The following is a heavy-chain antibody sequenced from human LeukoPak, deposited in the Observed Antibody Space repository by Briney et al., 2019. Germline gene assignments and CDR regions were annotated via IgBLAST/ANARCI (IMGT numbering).Heavy chain of an antibody. CDR3: ARGIRLLTVDY. CDR2: IYYSGST. CDR1: GGSISSYY. D-gene: IGHD3-22*01. Sequence: PSETLSLTCTVSGGSISSYYWSWIRQPPGKGLGWIGYIYYSGSTNYNPSLKSRVTISVDTSKNQFSLKLSSVTAADTAVYYCARGIRLLTVDYWGQGTLVTVSS. J-gene: IGHJ4*02. V-gene: IGHV4-59*01.